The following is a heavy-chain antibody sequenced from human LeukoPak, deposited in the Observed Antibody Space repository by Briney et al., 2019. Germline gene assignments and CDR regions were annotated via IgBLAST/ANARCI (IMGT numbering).Heavy chain of an antibody. Sequence: GGSLRLSCAASGFTFGSYWMHWVRQAPGKGLVWVSRINSDGSSTSYADSVKGRFTISRDNAKNTLYLQMNSLRAEDTAVYYCAREPPDYYDSSCDYWGQGTLVTVSS. CDR2: INSDGSST. CDR3: AREPPDYYDSSCDY. V-gene: IGHV3-74*01. J-gene: IGHJ4*02. CDR1: GFTFGSYW. D-gene: IGHD3-22*01.